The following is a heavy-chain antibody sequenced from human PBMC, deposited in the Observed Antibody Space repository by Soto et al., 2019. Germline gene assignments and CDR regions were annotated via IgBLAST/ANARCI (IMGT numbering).Heavy chain of an antibody. J-gene: IGHJ6*02. CDR1: GFTFSSYA. Sequence: QVQLVESGGGVVQPGRSLRLSCAASGFTFSSYAMHWVRQAPGKGPEWVAVISYDGSNKYYADSVKGRFTISRDNSKNTLYLQMNSLRAEDTAVYYCARGKFWSGYYTGLGYYYYGMDVWGQGTTVTVSS. D-gene: IGHD3-3*01. V-gene: IGHV3-30-3*01. CDR2: ISYDGSNK. CDR3: ARGKFWSGYYTGLGYYYYGMDV.